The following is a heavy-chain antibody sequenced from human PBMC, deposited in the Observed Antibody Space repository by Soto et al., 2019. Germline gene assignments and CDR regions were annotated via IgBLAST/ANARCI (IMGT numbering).Heavy chain of an antibody. J-gene: IGHJ3*02. Sequence: NPSETLSLTCTVSGGSISSYYWSWIRQPPGKGLEWIGYIYYSGSTNYNPSLKSRVTISVDTSKNQFSLKLSSVTAADTAVYYCARRSPSDYGDYGRAFDIWGQGTMVT. CDR2: IYYSGST. V-gene: IGHV4-59*08. D-gene: IGHD4-17*01. CDR1: GGSISSYY. CDR3: ARRSPSDYGDYGRAFDI.